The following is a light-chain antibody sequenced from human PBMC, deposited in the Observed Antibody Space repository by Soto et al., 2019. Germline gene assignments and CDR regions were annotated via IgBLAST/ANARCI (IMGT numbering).Light chain of an antibody. J-gene: IGKJ1*01. V-gene: IGKV1-5*01. CDR2: DAS. CDR1: PTISRW. CDR3: QQYNSFPRT. Sequence: DIQMTQSPSTLSASVGDRVTITCRASPTISRWLAWYQQKPGKAPKLLIYDASSLQTGVPSRFSGSGSGTEFTLTISSLQPDDFATYYCQQYNSFPRTFGQGTKVEIK.